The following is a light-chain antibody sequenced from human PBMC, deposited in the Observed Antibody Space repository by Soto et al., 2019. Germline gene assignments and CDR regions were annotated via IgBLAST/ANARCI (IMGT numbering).Light chain of an antibody. J-gene: IGLJ1*01. CDR3: GTWDSSLSAYV. CDR1: TSNIGNNY. V-gene: IGLV1-51*01. Sequence: QSVLTQPPSVSAAPGQTVTISCSGSTSNIGNNYVSWYQQLPGTAPKLLISDNNKRPSGIPDRFSASKSGTSATLGITGLQTGDEADYYCGTWDSSLSAYVFGTGTKLTVL. CDR2: DNN.